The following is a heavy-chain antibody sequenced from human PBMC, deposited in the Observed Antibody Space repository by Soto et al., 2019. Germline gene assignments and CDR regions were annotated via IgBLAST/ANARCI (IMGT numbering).Heavy chain of an antibody. D-gene: IGHD6-13*01. CDR3: ARGGSSPAFCYYCGMDV. Sequence: QVQLVQSGAEVREPGASVKVSCKASGYSVANYFMHWVRQAAGQGLEWLGVINPSAGSTTYAQKLKGRVTMTWDTSTNTVYMDLRSLRSEDTAIFYCARGGSSPAFCYYCGMDVWGQGTTVTVSS. J-gene: IGHJ6*02. CDR1: GYSVANYF. V-gene: IGHV1-46*01. CDR2: INPSAGST.